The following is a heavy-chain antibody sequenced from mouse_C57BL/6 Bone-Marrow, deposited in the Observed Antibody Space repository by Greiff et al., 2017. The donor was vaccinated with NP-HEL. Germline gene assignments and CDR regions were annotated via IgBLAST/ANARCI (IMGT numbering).Heavy chain of an antibody. D-gene: IGHD1-1*01. CDR3: ERGDYYGSSSYYFDY. CDR1: GYTFTDYN. J-gene: IGHJ2*01. V-gene: IGHV1-18*01. CDR2: INPNNGGT. Sequence: EVQLQQSGPELVKPGASVKIPCKASGYTFTDYNMDWVKQSHGKSLEWIGDINPNNGGTIYNQKFKGKATLTVDKSSSTAYMELRSLTSEDTAVYYCERGDYYGSSSYYFDYWGQGTTLTVSS.